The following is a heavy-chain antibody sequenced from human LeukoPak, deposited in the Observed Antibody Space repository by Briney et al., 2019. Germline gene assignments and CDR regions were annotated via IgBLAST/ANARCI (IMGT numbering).Heavy chain of an antibody. D-gene: IGHD1-26*01. CDR1: GFTFSNYA. CDR3: AKWWRWELRGNYYYYYGMDV. J-gene: IGHJ6*02. V-gene: IGHV3-23*01. CDR2: ASCSGGST. Sequence: GGSLRLSCAASGFTFSNYAMNWVRQAPGKGLEWVSAASCSGGSTFYADSVKGRFTISRDNSKNTLYLQMNSLRAEDTAVYYCAKWWRWELRGNYYYYYGMDVWGQGTTVTVSS.